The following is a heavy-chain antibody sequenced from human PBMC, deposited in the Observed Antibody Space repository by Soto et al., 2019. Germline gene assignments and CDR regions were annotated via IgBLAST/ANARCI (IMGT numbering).Heavy chain of an antibody. CDR1: GFTFSSYA. V-gene: IGHV3-30-3*01. D-gene: IGHD2-2*01. J-gene: IGHJ6*02. Sequence: PGGSLRFSCAASGFTFSSYAMHWVRQAPGKGLEWVAVISYDGSNKYYADSVKGRFTISRDNSKNTLYLQMDSLRAEDTAVYYCARDLAQLLSSAYYYYYYGMDVWGQGTTVTVSS. CDR3: ARDLAQLLSSAYYYYYYGMDV. CDR2: ISYDGSNK.